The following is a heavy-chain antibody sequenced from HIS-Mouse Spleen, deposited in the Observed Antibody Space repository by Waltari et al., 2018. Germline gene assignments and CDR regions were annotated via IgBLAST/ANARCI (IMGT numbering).Heavy chain of an antibody. V-gene: IGHV3-30*14. CDR1: GFTFSSYA. CDR3: ARDHRNNWAIRD. Sequence: QVQLVESGGGVVQPGRSLRLSCAASGFTFSSYAMHWVRQAPGKGFEWVAVQSVDGGNKNSAEAVKGRCTIYRDNSKNTLYLQRNSLRAEDTAVYYCARDHRNNWAIRDWGQGTLVTVSS. J-gene: IGHJ4*02. CDR2: QSVDGGNK. D-gene: IGHD1-20*01.